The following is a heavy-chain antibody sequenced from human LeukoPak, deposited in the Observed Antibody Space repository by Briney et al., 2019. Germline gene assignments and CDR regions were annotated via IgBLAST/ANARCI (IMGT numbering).Heavy chain of an antibody. D-gene: IGHD6-19*01. J-gene: IGHJ3*02. V-gene: IGHV4-31*03. Sequence: SETLSLTCTVSGGSISSGGYYWSWIRQHPGKGLEWIGYIYYSGSTYYNPCLKSRVTISVDTSKNQFSLKLSSVTAADTAVYYCARILIAVAGTRAFDIWGQGTMVTVSS. CDR2: IYYSGST. CDR3: ARILIAVAGTRAFDI. CDR1: GGSISSGGYY.